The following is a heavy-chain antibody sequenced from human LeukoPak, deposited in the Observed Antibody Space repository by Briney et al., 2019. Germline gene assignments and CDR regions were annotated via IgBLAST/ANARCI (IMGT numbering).Heavy chain of an antibody. CDR3: ARDYCSGPKCYFIDY. CDR1: GFTFSNYS. V-gene: IGHV3-48*04. D-gene: IGHD2-15*01. Sequence: GGSLRLSCAASGFTFSNYSMNWVRQAPGKGLEWVSYITSSSTVYAGSVKGRFTISRDNAKNSLFLQMNSLRAGDTAVYYCARDYCSGPKCYFIDYWGQGALVTVSS. CDR2: ITSSSTV. J-gene: IGHJ4*02.